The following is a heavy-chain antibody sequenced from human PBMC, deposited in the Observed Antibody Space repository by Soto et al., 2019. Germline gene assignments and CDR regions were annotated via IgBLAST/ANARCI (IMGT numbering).Heavy chain of an antibody. CDR1: GFSFSTYD. CDR2: ISSGGQTI. CDR3: ARHPQRGYSGMDV. D-gene: IGHD2-2*01. Sequence: EVQLVESGGGLVQPGGSLRLSCAASGFSFSTYDMNWVRQAPGKGLEWVSYISSGGQTIKSTDSVKGRFTISRDNAKNSLYLQMSGLRDEDTGFYYSARHPQRGYSGMDVWGQGTTVTVSS. V-gene: IGHV3-48*02. J-gene: IGHJ6*02.